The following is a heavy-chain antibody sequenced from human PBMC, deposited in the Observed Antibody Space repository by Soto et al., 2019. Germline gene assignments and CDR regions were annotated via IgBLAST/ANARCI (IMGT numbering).Heavy chain of an antibody. D-gene: IGHD5-18*01. CDR2: IWYDGSNE. J-gene: IGHJ4*02. CDR3: ARDMGGSYGYGYYFDY. V-gene: IGHV3-33*01. CDR1: GFTFSSYG. Sequence: QVQLVESGGGVVQPGRSLRLSCAASGFTFSSYGMHWVRQAPGKGLEWVAVIWYDGSNEYYADSVKGRFTISRDNSKNTLYLQMNSLRAEDTAVYYCARDMGGSYGYGYYFDYWGQGTLVTVSS.